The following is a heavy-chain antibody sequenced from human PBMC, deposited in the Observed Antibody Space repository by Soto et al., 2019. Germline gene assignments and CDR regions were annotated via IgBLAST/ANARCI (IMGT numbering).Heavy chain of an antibody. CDR3: ARSGGSGSRKNHYYYYYMDV. J-gene: IGHJ6*03. Sequence: QVQLVESGGDVVQPGRSLRLSCAASGFTFSSYGMHWVRQAPGKGLEWVAVISYDGSNKYYADSVKGRFTISRDNSKNTLYLQMNSLRAEDTAVYYCARSGGSGSRKNHYYYYYMDVWGKGTTVTVSS. CDR2: ISYDGSNK. D-gene: IGHD3-10*01. V-gene: IGHV3-30*03. CDR1: GFTFSSYG.